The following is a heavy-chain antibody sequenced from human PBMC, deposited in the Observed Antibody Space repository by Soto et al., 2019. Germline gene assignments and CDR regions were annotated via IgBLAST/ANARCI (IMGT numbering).Heavy chain of an antibody. CDR1: GGSISSGGYS. CDR3: GRNNYDILTGYYEVHGMDV. V-gene: IGHV4-30-2*01. J-gene: IGHJ6*02. D-gene: IGHD3-9*01. Sequence: SETLSLTCAVSGGSISSGGYSWSWIRQPPGKGLEWIGYIYHSGSTSYNPSLKSRVTISVDRSKNQFSLKLSSVTAADTAVYYCGRNNYDILTGYYEVHGMDVWGQGTTVTVSS. CDR2: IYHSGST.